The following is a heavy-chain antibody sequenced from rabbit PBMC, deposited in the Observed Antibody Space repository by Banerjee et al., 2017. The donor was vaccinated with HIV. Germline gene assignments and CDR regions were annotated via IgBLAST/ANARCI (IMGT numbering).Heavy chain of an antibody. V-gene: IGHV1S45*01. CDR2: IYTGDGNT. CDR1: GFSFSSSYV. J-gene: IGHJ4*01. CDR3: ARDERDAAHGGYGYGGFDL. Sequence: QEQLEESGGDLVKPEGSLTLTCTASGFSFSSSYVMCWVRQAPGKGLEWIACIYTGDGNTAYASWAKGRFTISKTSSNTVTLQMTSLTAADTATYFCARDERDAAHGGYGYGGFDLWGPGTLVTVS. D-gene: IGHD6-1*01.